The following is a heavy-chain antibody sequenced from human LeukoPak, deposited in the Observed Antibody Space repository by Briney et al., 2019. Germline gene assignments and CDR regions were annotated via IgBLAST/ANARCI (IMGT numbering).Heavy chain of an antibody. CDR1: GFTFSSYA. V-gene: IGHV3-23*01. D-gene: IGHD1-26*01. J-gene: IGHJ4*02. Sequence: GGSLRLSCAASGFTFSSYAMSWVRQAPGKGLEWVSSISGSGGSTYYADSVKGRFTISRDNSKNTLYLQMNSLRAEDTAVYYCAKDLFGGSYRTFDYWGQGTLVTVSS. CDR3: AKDLFGGSYRTFDY. CDR2: ISGSGGST.